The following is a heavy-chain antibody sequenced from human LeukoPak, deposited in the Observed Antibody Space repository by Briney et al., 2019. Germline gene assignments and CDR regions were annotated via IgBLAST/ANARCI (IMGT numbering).Heavy chain of an antibody. CDR3: VSAIRGSPIDY. CDR2: IKQDGSET. V-gene: IGHV3-7*01. CDR1: GFTFSSYW. J-gene: IGHJ4*02. Sequence: GESLKISCAASGFTFSSYWMSWVRQAAGKGLEWVANIKQDGSETYYADSVKGRFTISRDNAKNSLFLQMNSLRAEDTAIYYCVSAIRGSPIDYWGQGTLVTVSS. D-gene: IGHD3-10*01.